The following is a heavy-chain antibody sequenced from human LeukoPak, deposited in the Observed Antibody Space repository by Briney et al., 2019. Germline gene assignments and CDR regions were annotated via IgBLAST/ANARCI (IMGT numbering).Heavy chain of an antibody. CDR2: IIPIFGTA. CDR3: ARDLYSSGQYFDS. Sequence: GASVKVSCKASGGTFSSYAISWVRQAPGQGLEWMGGIIPIFGTASYAQKFQGRVTITTGESMSTAYMELSSLRSEDTAVYYCARDLYSSGQYFDSWGQGTLVTVSS. CDR1: GGTFSSYA. J-gene: IGHJ4*02. V-gene: IGHV1-69*05. D-gene: IGHD6-19*01.